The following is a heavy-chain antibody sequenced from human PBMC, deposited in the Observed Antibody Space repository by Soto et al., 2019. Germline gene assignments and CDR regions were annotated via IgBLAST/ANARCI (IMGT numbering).Heavy chain of an antibody. V-gene: IGHV5-51*01. D-gene: IGHD5-12*01. CDR3: ARLATGILYGMDV. J-gene: IGHJ6*02. CDR2: IYPGDSDT. CDR1: GYSFTRYW. Sequence: ESLTISCTCSGYSFTRYWIGWVRQMPGKGLEWMGIIYPGDSDTRYSPSFQGQVTISADKSISTAYLQWSSLKASDTAMYYCARLATGILYGMDVWGQGTTVTVSS.